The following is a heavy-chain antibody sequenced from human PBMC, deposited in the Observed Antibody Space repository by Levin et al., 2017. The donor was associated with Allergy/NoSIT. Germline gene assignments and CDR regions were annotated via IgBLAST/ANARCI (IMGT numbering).Heavy chain of an antibody. Sequence: GGSLRLSCAASGFTFSSNWMHWVRQAPGEGLVWVSEINSDGSNTNYADSVKGRFTISRDNARNTLYLQMNSVRAEDTAVYYCARGGCSSTSCRDYWGQGTLVTVSS. CDR1: GFTFSSNW. V-gene: IGHV3-74*01. D-gene: IGHD2-2*01. CDR3: ARGGCSSTSCRDY. CDR2: INSDGSNT. J-gene: IGHJ4*02.